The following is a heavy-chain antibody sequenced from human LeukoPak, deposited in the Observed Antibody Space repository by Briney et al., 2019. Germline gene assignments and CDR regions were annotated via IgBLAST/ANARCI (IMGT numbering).Heavy chain of an antibody. J-gene: IGHJ4*02. CDR1: EFTFTSYE. D-gene: IGHD1-26*01. CDR3: ARVGIVGATTGFDY. CDR2: ISSSGSTI. Sequence: PGGSLRLSCAASEFTFTSYEMNWVRQAPGKGLEWVSYISSSGSTIYYADSVEGRFTISRDNAKNSLYLQMNSLRADDTAVYYCARVGIVGATTGFDYWGQGTLVTVSS. V-gene: IGHV3-48*03.